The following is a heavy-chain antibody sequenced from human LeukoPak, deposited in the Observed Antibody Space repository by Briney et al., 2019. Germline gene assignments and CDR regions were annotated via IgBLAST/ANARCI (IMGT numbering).Heavy chain of an antibody. CDR3: ATSIAARRRYYYYYYMDV. CDR2: IYTSGST. D-gene: IGHD6-6*01. CDR1: GDSISNSYSY. Sequence: PSETLSLTCTVSGDSISNSYSYWGWIRQPAGKGLEWIGRIYTSGSTNYNPSLKSRVTISVDTSKNQFSLKLSSVTAADTAVYYCATSIAARRRYYYYYYMDVWGKGTTVTVSS. J-gene: IGHJ6*03. V-gene: IGHV4-61*02.